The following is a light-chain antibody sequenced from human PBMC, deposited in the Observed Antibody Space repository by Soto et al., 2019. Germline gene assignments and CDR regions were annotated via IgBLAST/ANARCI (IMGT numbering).Light chain of an antibody. CDR2: DAS. V-gene: IGKV3-20*01. J-gene: IGKJ1*01. Sequence: EIVLTQSPGTLCLSPGERATLSCRASQTISSSYLAWYQQKPGQAPRLLIYDASSRATGIPDRFSGSGSGTDFTLTISRLESEDFAVYYCQVYGRSPLNLTFGPGTKVDI. CDR1: QTISSSY. CDR3: QVYGRSPLNLT.